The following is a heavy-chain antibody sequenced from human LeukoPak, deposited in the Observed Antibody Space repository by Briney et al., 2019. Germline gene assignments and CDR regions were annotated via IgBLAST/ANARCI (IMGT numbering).Heavy chain of an antibody. D-gene: IGHD5-18*01. CDR3: ARGPSGRAMDHFYYYGMDV. CDR1: GLIFSTYS. V-gene: IGHV3-48*02. Sequence: PGGSLRLSCAASGLIFSTYSMNWVRQAPGKGLEWVSYISSGSSTIYYADSVKGRFTISRDNAKNSLYLQMNSLRDEDTAVYYCARGPSGRAMDHFYYYGMDVWGQGTTVTVSS. J-gene: IGHJ6*02. CDR2: ISSGSSTI.